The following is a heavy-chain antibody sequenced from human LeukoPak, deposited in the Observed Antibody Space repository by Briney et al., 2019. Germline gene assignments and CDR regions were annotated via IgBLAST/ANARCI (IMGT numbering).Heavy chain of an antibody. CDR2: ISSSSSYI. J-gene: IGHJ4*02. Sequence: GGSLRLSCAASGFTFSSYGMHWVRQAPGKGLEWVSSISSSSSYIYYADSVKGRFTISRDNAKNSLYLQMNSLRAEDTAVYYCARDRAGMGEGAESSFDYWGQGTLVTVSS. D-gene: IGHD1-26*01. V-gene: IGHV3-21*01. CDR3: ARDRAGMGEGAESSFDY. CDR1: GFTFSSYG.